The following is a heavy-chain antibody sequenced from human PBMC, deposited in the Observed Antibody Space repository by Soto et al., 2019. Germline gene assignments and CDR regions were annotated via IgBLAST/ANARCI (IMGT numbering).Heavy chain of an antibody. CDR2: FDPEDGET. CDR1: GYTLTELS. CDR3: ATDLSSPKYSSSSVNAFDI. Sequence: GASVKVSCKVSGYTLTELSMHWVRQAPGKGLEWMGGFDPEDGETIYAQKLQGRVTMTEDTSTDTAYMELSSLRSEDTAVYYCATDLSSPKYSSSSVNAFDIWGQGTMVTVSS. D-gene: IGHD6-6*01. V-gene: IGHV1-24*01. J-gene: IGHJ3*02.